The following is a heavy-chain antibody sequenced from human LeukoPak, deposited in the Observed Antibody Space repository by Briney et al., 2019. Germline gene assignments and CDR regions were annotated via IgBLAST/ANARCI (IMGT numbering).Heavy chain of an antibody. Sequence: PGGSLRLSCAASGFTFSSFGMHWVRQAPGKGLEWVAVISYDGSNKYYADSVKGRFTISRDNSKNTLYLQMNSLRGEDTAVYYCAKAYTIFGVVIFQYHYMDVWGKGTTVTVSS. CDR2: ISYDGSNK. V-gene: IGHV3-30*18. CDR3: AKAYTIFGVVIFQYHYMDV. D-gene: IGHD3-3*01. CDR1: GFTFSSFG. J-gene: IGHJ6*03.